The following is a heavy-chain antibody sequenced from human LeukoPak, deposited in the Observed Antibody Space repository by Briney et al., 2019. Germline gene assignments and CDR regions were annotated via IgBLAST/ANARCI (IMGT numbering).Heavy chain of an antibody. Sequence: GGSLRLSCAASGFTFSSYGMHWVRQAPGKGLEWVAVIWYDGSNKYYADSVKGRFTISRDNSKNTLYLQMNSLRAEDTAVYYCARAIPGHYYYYGMDVWGQGTTVTVS. J-gene: IGHJ6*02. V-gene: IGHV3-33*01. CDR1: GFTFSSYG. D-gene: IGHD2-21*01. CDR2: IWYDGSNK. CDR3: ARAIPGHYYYYGMDV.